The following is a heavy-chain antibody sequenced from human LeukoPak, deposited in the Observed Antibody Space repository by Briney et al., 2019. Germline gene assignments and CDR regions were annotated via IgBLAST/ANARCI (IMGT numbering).Heavy chain of an antibody. Sequence: SETLSLTCTVSGCSISSSSYYWGWIRQPPGKGLEWIGSIYYSGSTYYNPSLKSRVTISVDTSKNQFSLKLSSVTAADTAVYYCARHDSSGYYIFDYWGQGTLVTVSS. CDR3: ARHDSSGYYIFDY. J-gene: IGHJ4*02. CDR2: IYYSGST. V-gene: IGHV4-39*01. D-gene: IGHD3-22*01. CDR1: GCSISSSSYY.